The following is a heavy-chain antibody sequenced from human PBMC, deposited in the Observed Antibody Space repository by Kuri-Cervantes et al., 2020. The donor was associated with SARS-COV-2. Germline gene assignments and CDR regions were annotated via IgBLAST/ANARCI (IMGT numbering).Heavy chain of an antibody. CDR2: IYYSGST. Sequence: SCTVSGGSISSSSYYWGWIRQPPGKGLEGIGYIYYSGSTYYNPSLKSLVTIPVDTSKNQFSLKLSSVTAADTAVYYCARSGFYDSRGPGAFDIWGQGTMVTVSS. CDR3: ARSGFYDSRGPGAFDI. V-gene: IGHV4-31*01. D-gene: IGHD3-22*01. J-gene: IGHJ3*02. CDR1: GGSISSSSYY.